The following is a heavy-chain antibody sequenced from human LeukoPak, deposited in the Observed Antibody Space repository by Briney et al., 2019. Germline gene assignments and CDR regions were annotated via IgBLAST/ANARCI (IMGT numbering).Heavy chain of an antibody. V-gene: IGHV4-59*12. D-gene: IGHD2-15*01. CDR2: IYYSGST. Sequence: TSETLSLTCTVSGGSISSYYWSWIRQPPGKGLEWIGYIYYSGSTNYNPSLKSRVTISVDTSKHQFSLKLSSVTAADTAVYYCARLPYCSGGSCYFDYWGQGTLVTVSS. J-gene: IGHJ4*02. CDR1: GGSISSYY. CDR3: ARLPYCSGGSCYFDY.